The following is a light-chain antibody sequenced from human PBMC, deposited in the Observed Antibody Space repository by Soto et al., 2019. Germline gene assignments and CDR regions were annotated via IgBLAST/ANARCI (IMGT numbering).Light chain of an antibody. CDR1: NIGSKN. CDR3: QVWDSSTGV. CDR2: RDT. Sequence: SYELTQPLSVSVALGQTARIACGGNNIGSKNVHWYQQKSGQAPVLVMFRDTNRPSGIPERFSGSNSGNTATLTISRAQAGDEADYYCQVWDSSTGVFGGGTKLTVL. V-gene: IGLV3-9*01. J-gene: IGLJ3*02.